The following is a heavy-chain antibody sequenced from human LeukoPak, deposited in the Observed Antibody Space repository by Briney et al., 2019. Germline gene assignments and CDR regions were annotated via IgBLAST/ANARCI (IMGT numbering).Heavy chain of an antibody. J-gene: IGHJ4*02. V-gene: IGHV4-39*01. CDR2: IYYNGNT. Sequence: SETLSLTCTVSGGSISSTSHSWGWIRQPPGKGLEWIGSIYYNGNTYYNPSLKSRVTISVDTSKNQFSLRLSSVAAADMAVYFCARLGYSVSWTDCWGQGTLVTVSS. CDR3: ARLGYSVSWTDC. CDR1: GGSISSTSHS. D-gene: IGHD5/OR15-5a*01.